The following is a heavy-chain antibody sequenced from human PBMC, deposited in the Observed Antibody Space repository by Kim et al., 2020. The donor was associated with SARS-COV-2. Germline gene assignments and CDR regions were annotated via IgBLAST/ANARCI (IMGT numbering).Heavy chain of an antibody. CDR2: INPNSGGT. CDR3: ARGNLELRRVYYYGMDV. D-gene: IGHD1-7*01. J-gene: IGHJ6*02. CDR1: GYTFTGYY. V-gene: IGHV1-2*02. Sequence: ASVKVSCKASGYTFTGYYMHWVRQAPGQGLEWMGWINPNSGGTNYAQKFQGRVTMTRDTSISTAYMELSRLRSDDTAVYYCARGNLELRRVYYYGMDVWGQGTTVTVSS.